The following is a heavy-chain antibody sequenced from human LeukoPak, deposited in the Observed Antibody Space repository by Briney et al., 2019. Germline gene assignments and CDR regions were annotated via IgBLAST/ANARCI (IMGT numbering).Heavy chain of an antibody. J-gene: IGHJ6*03. D-gene: IGHD6-19*01. CDR2: IHYSGTT. CDR3: ARAPSRSSGWYDYYYYMDV. V-gene: IGHV4-39*07. Sequence: PSETLSLTCTVSGGSISSSSYYWAWVRQPPGKGLAWIGSIHYSGTTSYNPSLKSRVTMSVDTSKNQFSLKLSSVTAADTAVYYCARAPSRSSGWYDYYYYMDVWGKGTTVTVSS. CDR1: GGSISSSSYY.